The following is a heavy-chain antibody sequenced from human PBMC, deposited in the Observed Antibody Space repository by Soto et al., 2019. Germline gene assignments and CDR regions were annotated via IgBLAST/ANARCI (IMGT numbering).Heavy chain of an antibody. CDR2: IYYSGST. Sequence: PSETLSLTCTVSGGSISSGGYYWSWIRQHPGKGLEWIGYIYYSGSTYYNPSPKSRVTISVDTSKNQFSLKLSSVTAADTAVYYCARGQSSSSINFDYWGQGTLVTVSS. CDR1: GGSISSGGYY. J-gene: IGHJ4*02. CDR3: ARGQSSSSINFDY. D-gene: IGHD6-6*01. V-gene: IGHV4-31*03.